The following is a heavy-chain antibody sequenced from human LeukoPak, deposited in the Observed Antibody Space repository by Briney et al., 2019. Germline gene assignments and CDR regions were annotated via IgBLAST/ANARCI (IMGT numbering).Heavy chain of an antibody. CDR1: GGSISSYY. D-gene: IGHD2-2*01. CDR3: AREPRGGVVVPAAFPFDY. Sequence: SETLSLTCTVSGGSISSYYWSWIRQPAGKGLEWIGRIYTSGSTNYNPSLKSRVTMSVDTSKNQFSLKLSSVTAADTAVSYCAREPRGGVVVPAAFPFDYWGQGTLVTVSS. V-gene: IGHV4-4*07. CDR2: IYTSGST. J-gene: IGHJ4*02.